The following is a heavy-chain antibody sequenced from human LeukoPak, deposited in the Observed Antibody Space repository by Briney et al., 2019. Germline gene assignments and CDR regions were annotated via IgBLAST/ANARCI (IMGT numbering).Heavy chain of an antibody. CDR3: ARASFLYDFWSGYYIDY. CDR2: INSDGSST. Sequence: GGSLRLSCAASGFTFSSYWMHWVRQAPGKGLVWVSRINSDGSSTSYADSVKGRFTISRDNAKNTLYLQMNSLRAEDTAVYYCARASFLYDFWSGYYIDYWGQGTLVTVSS. V-gene: IGHV3-74*01. J-gene: IGHJ4*02. CDR1: GFTFSSYW. D-gene: IGHD3-3*01.